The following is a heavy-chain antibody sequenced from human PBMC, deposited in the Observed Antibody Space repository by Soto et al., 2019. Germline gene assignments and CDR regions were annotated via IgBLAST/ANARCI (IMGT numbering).Heavy chain of an antibody. J-gene: IGHJ4*02. CDR3: ARHSLTHCSSTSCSDQRYFDY. CDR1: GGSISSSSYY. Sequence: PSETLSLTCTVSGGSISSSSYYWGWIRQPPGKGLEWIGSIYYSGSTYYNPSLKSRVTISVDTSKNQFSLKLSSVTAADTAVYYCARHSLTHCSSTSCSDQRYFDYWGQGTLDIGSS. CDR2: IYYSGST. V-gene: IGHV4-39*01. D-gene: IGHD2-2*01.